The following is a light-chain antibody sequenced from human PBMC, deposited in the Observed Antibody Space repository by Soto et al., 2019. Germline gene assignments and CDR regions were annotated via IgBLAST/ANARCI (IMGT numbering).Light chain of an antibody. V-gene: IGKV3-20*01. Sequence: EIVLTQCPATLSLSPGERATLSCRASQTVGSSFFAWYQQKPGQPPRLVIHGSSIRATDIPYRFIGSGSGTDFTLTISRLEPEAFAVYYCQQYSRSRALTFGGWTKVAIK. CDR1: QTVGSSF. CDR3: QQYSRSRALT. J-gene: IGKJ4*01. CDR2: GSS.